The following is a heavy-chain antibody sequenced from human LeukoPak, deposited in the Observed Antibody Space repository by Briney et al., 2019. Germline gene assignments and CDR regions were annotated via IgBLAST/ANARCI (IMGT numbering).Heavy chain of an antibody. J-gene: IGHJ4*02. D-gene: IGHD4/OR15-4a*01. CDR2: ISSSGSLV. CDR1: GFDFNIYE. CDR3: ARDSLHNYGGTGYGYYFDY. V-gene: IGHV3-48*03. Sequence: GGSLRLSCAASGFDFNIYEMIWVRQAPGKETEWISNISSSGSLVYYEDSVKGRFTVSRDNAQKSMFVEMNGLRVEDTAMYYCARDSLHNYGGTGYGYYFDYWGQGTPVTVSS.